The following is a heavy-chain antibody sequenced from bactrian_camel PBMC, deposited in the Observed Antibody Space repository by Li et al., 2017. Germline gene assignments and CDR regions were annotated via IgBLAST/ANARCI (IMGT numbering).Heavy chain of an antibody. CDR2: ISSDSSIT. CDR3: KTDGGRGRCPLDWNN. V-gene: IGHV3S2*01. D-gene: IGHD8*01. Sequence: VQLVESGGGLVQPGGSLRLSCAASGFAFSVTAMSWVRQAPGKGLEWVSTISSDSSITYYADSVKGRFTAAQDNSKSTVYLRMNDLKPEDTAMYYCKTDGGRGRCPLDWNNWGQGTQVTVS. CDR1: GFAFSVTA. J-gene: IGHJ4*01.